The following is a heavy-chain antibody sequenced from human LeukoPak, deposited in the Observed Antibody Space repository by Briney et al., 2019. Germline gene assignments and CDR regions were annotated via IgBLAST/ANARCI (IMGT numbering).Heavy chain of an antibody. CDR3: AREFDH. CDR2: IYTSGST. CDR1: GASITSGEYH. Sequence: SETLSLTCTVSGASITSGEYHWSWIRQPAGKGLEWIGRIYTSGSTNYNPPLRSRVTISVDTPKNQFSLKLSSVTAADTAIYYCAREFDHWGLGTLVTVSS. J-gene: IGHJ4*02. V-gene: IGHV4-61*02.